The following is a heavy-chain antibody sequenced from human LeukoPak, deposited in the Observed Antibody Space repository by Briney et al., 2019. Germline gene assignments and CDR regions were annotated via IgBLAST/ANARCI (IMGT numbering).Heavy chain of an antibody. CDR3: ARGRSIVATTKGWFDP. Sequence: GASVKVSCKASGYTFTSYDINWVRQATGQGLEWMGWMNPNSGNTGYAQKLQGRVTITRNTSISTAYMELSSLRSEDTAVYYCARGRSIVATTKGWFDPWGQGTLVTVSS. CDR2: MNPNSGNT. J-gene: IGHJ5*02. V-gene: IGHV1-8*03. CDR1: GYTFTSYD. D-gene: IGHD5-12*01.